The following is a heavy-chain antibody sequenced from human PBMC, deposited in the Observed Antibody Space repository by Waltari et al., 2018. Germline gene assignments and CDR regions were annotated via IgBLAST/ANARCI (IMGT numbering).Heavy chain of an antibody. D-gene: IGHD6-19*01. CDR2: IYTSGST. J-gene: IGHJ4*02. V-gene: IGHV4-61*02. CDR1: GGSISSGSYY. CDR3: ARELISGIAVAGSLDY. Sequence: QVQLQESGPGLVNPSQTLSLTCTVSGGSISSGSYYWTWIRQPAGKGLEWIGRIYTSGSTNYNPSLKSRVTISVDTSKNQFSLKLSSVTAADTAVYYCARELISGIAVAGSLDYWGQGTLVTVSS.